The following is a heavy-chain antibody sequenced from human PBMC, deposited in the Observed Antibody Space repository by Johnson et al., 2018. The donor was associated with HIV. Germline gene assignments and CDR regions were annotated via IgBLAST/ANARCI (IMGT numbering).Heavy chain of an antibody. CDR2: ISYDGSNK. CDR3: ARPVAGMNDAFIS. J-gene: IGHJ3*02. D-gene: IGHD6-19*01. CDR1: GFTFNDYG. V-gene: IGHV3-30-3*01. Sequence: QVQLVESGGGVVQPGRSLRLSCAASGFTFNDYGMHWVRQAPGKGLEWVAVISYDGSNKYYADSVKGRFTISRDNSKNTLYLQMNSLRAEDTAVYYCARPVAGMNDAFISGAKGQWSPSLQ.